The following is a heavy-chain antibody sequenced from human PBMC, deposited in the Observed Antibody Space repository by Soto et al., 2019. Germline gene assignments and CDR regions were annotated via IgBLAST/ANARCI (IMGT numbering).Heavy chain of an antibody. Sequence: QVQLQESGPGLVKPSQTLSLTCTVSGGSISSGDYYWSWIRQPPGKGLEWIGYISYSGSTYYNPSLKSRFTITLATAKHPFSPKLSSVTAADTAVYYCARESRDGYNWSYWYFELWGRGTLVTVSS. D-gene: IGHD5-12*01. CDR3: ARESRDGYNWSYWYFEL. J-gene: IGHJ2*01. V-gene: IGHV4-30-4*01. CDR1: GGSISSGDYY. CDR2: ISYSGST.